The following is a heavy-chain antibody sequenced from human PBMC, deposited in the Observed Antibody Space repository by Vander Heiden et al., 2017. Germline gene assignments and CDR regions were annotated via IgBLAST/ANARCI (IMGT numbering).Heavy chain of an antibody. CDR1: GFSLSISGVG. D-gene: IGHD3-22*01. CDR2: IYWNDEK. J-gene: IGHJ4*02. CDR3: AHVPGFLLNY. Sequence: QITLKESGPTLVKPTQTLTLTCPFSGFSLSISGVGVGWIRQPPGKALEWLALIYWNDEKRDSPSLKSRLTITKDTSKNQVVITMTKMDPVDTATYDGAHVPGFLLNYGGQGTIVTVCS. V-gene: IGHV2-5*01.